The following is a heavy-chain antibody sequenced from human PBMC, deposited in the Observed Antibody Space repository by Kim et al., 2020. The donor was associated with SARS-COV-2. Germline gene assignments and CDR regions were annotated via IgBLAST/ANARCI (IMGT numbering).Heavy chain of an antibody. D-gene: IGHD3-10*01. CDR2: MNPNSGNT. Sequence: ASVKVSCKASGYTFTSYDINWVRQATGQGLEWMGWMNPNSGNTGYAQKFQGRVTMTMNTSISTAYMELSSLRSEDTAVYYCARGLLVRGVFYYYYYMDVWGKGTTVTVSS. V-gene: IGHV1-8*01. J-gene: IGHJ6*03. CDR1: GYTFTSYD. CDR3: ARGLLVRGVFYYYYYMDV.